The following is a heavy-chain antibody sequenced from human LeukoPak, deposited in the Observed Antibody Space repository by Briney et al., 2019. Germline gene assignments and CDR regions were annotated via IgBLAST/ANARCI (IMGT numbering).Heavy chain of an antibody. CDR3: ASMITFGGVIVNPHDAFDI. CDR2: IYYSGST. J-gene: IGHJ3*02. D-gene: IGHD3-16*02. CDR1: GGSISSYY. Sequence: SETLSLTCTVSGGSISSYYWSWIRQPPGKGLEWIGYIYYSGSTNYNPSLKSRVTISVDTSKNQFSLKLGSVTAADTAVYYCASMITFGGVIVNPHDAFDIWGQGTMVTVSS. V-gene: IGHV4-59*08.